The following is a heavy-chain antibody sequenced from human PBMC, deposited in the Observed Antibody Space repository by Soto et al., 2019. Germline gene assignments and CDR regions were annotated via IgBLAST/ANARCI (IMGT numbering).Heavy chain of an antibody. J-gene: IGHJ6*02. V-gene: IGHV3-48*03. CDR2: ISSGGDTT. CDR3: ARDQRYSSSCSGMDV. CDR1: GFTFSSYE. Sequence: PVGSLRLSCAASGFTFSSYEMSWIRQAPLKGLEWVSYISSGGDTTYYADSVKGRFTISRDNAKSSLSLQMNSLRAEDTAVYYCARDQRYSSSCSGMDVWGQGTTVTVSS. D-gene: IGHD6-6*01.